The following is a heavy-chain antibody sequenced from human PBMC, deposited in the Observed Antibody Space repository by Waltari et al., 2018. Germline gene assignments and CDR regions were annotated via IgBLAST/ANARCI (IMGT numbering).Heavy chain of an antibody. CDR2: IYYSGST. Sequence: QVQLQESGPGLVKPSETLSLTCTVSGGSISRYYWSWIRQPPGKGLEWIGYIYYSGSTNYNPSLKSRVTISVDTSKNQFSLKLSSVTAADTAVYYCARDARGYSYVGYYYYGMDVWGQGTTVTVSS. CDR3: ARDARGYSYVGYYYYGMDV. J-gene: IGHJ6*02. V-gene: IGHV4-59*01. D-gene: IGHD5-18*01. CDR1: GGSISRYY.